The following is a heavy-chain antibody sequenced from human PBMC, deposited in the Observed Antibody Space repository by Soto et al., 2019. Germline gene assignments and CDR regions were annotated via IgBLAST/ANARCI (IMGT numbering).Heavy chain of an antibody. V-gene: IGHV1-2*03. J-gene: IGHJ4*02. CDR3: MRGASARDSSGYPYYFDP. Sequence: GASVKVSCKTSGYVFTVYYLHCVLQSPLHWLDWMGWINCRSGGTTYTQKFQGRVTLTMDTSTSTAYMELSSLISDDTALYYCMRGASARDSSGYPYYFDPWGQGTLVTVSS. D-gene: IGHD3-22*01. CDR1: GYVFTVYY. CDR2: INCRSGGT.